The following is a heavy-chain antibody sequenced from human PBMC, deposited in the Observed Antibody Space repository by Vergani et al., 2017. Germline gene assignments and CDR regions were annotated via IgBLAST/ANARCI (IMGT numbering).Heavy chain of an antibody. D-gene: IGHD6-13*01. V-gene: IGHV4-59*01. CDR1: GVSITTYY. J-gene: IGHJ4*02. Sequence: QVRLQESGPGLVKPSETLSLICTVSGVSITTYYWSWVRQPPGKGLEWLGHIYYSGSTTYNPSLKSRLTISVDTSKNQFSLRLSSVTAADTALYYCAGDSSSWQRADYWGQGTLVTVSS. CDR2: IYYSGST. CDR3: AGDSSSWQRADY.